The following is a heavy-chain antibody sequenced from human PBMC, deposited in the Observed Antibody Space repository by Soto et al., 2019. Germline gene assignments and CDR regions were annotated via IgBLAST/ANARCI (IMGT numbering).Heavy chain of an antibody. D-gene: IGHD3-16*02. CDR3: TRAQIMITFGGVIVTSAFDI. V-gene: IGHV3-49*03. J-gene: IGHJ3*02. CDR1: GFTFGDYA. CDR2: IRSKAYGGTT. Sequence: ESGGGLVQPGRSLRLSCTASGFTFGDYAMSWFRQAPGKGLEWVGFIRSKAYGGTTEYAASVKGRFTISRDDSKSIAYLQMNSLKTEDTAVYYCTRAQIMITFGGVIVTSAFDIWGQGTMVTVSS.